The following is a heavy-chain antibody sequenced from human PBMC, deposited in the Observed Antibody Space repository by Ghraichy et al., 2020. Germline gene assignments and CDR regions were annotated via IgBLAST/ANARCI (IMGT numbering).Heavy chain of an antibody. CDR2: INHSGST. CDR3: ARGLRGRVRGVITKRDYYSSYGMDV. CDR1: GGSFSGYY. J-gene: IGHJ6*02. V-gene: IGHV4-34*01. Sequence: SETLSLTCAVYGGSFSGYYWSWIRQPPGKGLEWIGEINHSGSTNYNPSLKSRVTISVDTSKNQFSLKLSSVTAADTAVYYCARGLRGRVRGVITKRDYYSSYGMDVWAKGPRSPSP. D-gene: IGHD3-10*01.